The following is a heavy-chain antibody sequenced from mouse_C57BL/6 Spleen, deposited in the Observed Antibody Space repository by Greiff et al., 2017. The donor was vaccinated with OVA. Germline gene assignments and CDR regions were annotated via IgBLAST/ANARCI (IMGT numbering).Heavy chain of an antibody. CDR1: GFTFSDYY. Sequence: EVQGVESEGGLVQPGSSMKLSCTASGFTFSDYYMAWVRQVPEKGLEWVANINSDGSSTFYLDSLKGRSIISRDNAKNILYLQMSSLKSEDTATYYCASITTVPYWYFDVWGTGTTVTVSA. CDR3: ASITTVPYWYFDV. CDR2: INSDGSST. D-gene: IGHD1-1*01. V-gene: IGHV5-16*01. J-gene: IGHJ1*03.